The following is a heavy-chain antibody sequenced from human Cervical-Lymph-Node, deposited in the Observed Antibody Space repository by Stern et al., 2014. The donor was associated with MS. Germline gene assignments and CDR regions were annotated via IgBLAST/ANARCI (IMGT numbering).Heavy chain of an antibody. Sequence: QFQLVQSGAEVMQPGASVKLSCTGSGYSFTAYSLPWVRQAPGQRPEWMASINTANGHSQYSQILHGRVTIARDRSASTVYLELVSLRSEDTAMYYCARALDTALTLDSWGQGTLVTVSS. D-gene: IGHD5-18*01. V-gene: IGHV1-3*04. CDR1: GYSFTAYS. CDR2: INTANGHS. CDR3: ARALDTALTLDS. J-gene: IGHJ5*01.